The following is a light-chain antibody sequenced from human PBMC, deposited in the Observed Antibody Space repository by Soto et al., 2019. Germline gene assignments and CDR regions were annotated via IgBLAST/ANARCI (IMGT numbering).Light chain of an antibody. CDR1: QSISSN. CDR3: HQYENWPKT. CDR2: RAS. Sequence: EIVMTQSPATLSVSPGERATLSCRASQSISSNLAWYQQKLGQAPRLLIYRASTRATGIPARFSGSGSGTEFTLTISSLQSEDFALYYCHQYENWPKTFGQGTKVDIK. J-gene: IGKJ1*01. V-gene: IGKV3-15*01.